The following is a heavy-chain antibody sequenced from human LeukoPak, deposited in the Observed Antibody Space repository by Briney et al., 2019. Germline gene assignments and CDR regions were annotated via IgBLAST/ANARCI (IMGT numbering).Heavy chain of an antibody. CDR2: ISSSSSYI. J-gene: IGHJ4*02. CDR3: ARDGGDRLH. V-gene: IGHV3-21*01. Sequence: GGSLRLSCAASGFTFSNYAMSCVRQAPGKGLEWVSCISSSSSYIYYADSVKGRFTISRDNAKNSLYLEMNSLRAEDTAVYYCARDGGDRLHWGQGTLVTVSS. D-gene: IGHD2-21*02. CDR1: GFTFSNYA.